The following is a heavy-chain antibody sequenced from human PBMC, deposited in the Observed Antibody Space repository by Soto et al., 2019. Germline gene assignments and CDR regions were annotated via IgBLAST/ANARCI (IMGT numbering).Heavy chain of an antibody. CDR3: AKGGPAAYYYGMDV. D-gene: IGHD6-25*01. CDR1: GFTFSGYA. J-gene: IGHJ6*02. CDR2: IGGSTGST. Sequence: GGSLRLSCAASGFTFSGYAMSWVRQAPGKGLEWVSAIGGSTGSTYYADSVKGRFTISRDISKNTTYLQMNSLRAEDTAVYYCAKGGPAAYYYGMDVWGQGTTVTVSS. V-gene: IGHV3-23*01.